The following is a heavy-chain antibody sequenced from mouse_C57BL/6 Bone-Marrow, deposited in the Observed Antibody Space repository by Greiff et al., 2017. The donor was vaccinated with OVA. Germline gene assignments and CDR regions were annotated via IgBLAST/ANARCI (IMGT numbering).Heavy chain of an antibody. CDR2: IDPEDGET. Sequence: EVQLQQSGAELVKPGASVKLSCTASGFNIKDYYMHWVKQRTEQGLEWIGRIDPEDGETKYAPKFQGKATLTADTSSNTAYLQLSSLTSEDTAVYYCARWDTTVVAPNYWGQGTSVTVSS. CDR3: ARWDTTVVAPNY. V-gene: IGHV14-2*01. J-gene: IGHJ4*01. D-gene: IGHD1-1*01. CDR1: GFNIKDYY.